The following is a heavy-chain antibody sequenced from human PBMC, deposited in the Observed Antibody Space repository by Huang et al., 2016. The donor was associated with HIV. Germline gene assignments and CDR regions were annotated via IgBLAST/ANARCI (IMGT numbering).Heavy chain of an antibody. J-gene: IGHJ4*02. CDR1: DYTLTELS. CDR3: ATGFDVFFDF. CDR2: LDPEIGET. D-gene: IGHD3-9*01. Sequence: QVQLVQSRAEVQTPGASVKVSCKVSDYTLTELSIHWVRQPPGKGLEWMGGLDPEIGETINAQKCQGRVTMTEDTSTETAFMELSGLRPEDTAVYYCATGFDVFFDFWGQGTLVTVSS. V-gene: IGHV1-24*01.